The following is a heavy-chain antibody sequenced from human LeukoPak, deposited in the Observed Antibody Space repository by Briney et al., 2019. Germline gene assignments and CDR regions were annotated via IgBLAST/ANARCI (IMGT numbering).Heavy chain of an antibody. J-gene: IGHJ4*02. CDR3: AKPGKRVVHLSAFGY. Sequence: GGSLRLSCAASGFTFSSYGMHWVRQAPGKGLEWVAFIRYDGSNKYYADSVKGRFTISRDNSKNTLYLQMNSLRAEDTAVYYCAKPGKRVVHLSAFGYWGQGTLVTVSS. CDR2: IRYDGSNK. D-gene: IGHD2-21*01. V-gene: IGHV3-30*02. CDR1: GFTFSSYG.